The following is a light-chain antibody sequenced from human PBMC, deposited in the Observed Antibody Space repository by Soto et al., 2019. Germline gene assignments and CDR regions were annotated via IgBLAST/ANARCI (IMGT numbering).Light chain of an antibody. J-gene: IGKJ1*01. V-gene: IGKV1-5*01. CDR2: DAS. CDR3: QQYCSYWT. Sequence: DIQMTQSPSTLSASVGDRVTITCRASQSLSGLLAWYQQKPGKAPKLLIYDASSLESGVPSRFSGSGSGTELSLANGSLQPYEFSSYFCQQYCSYWTFGQGTKVEIK. CDR1: QSLSGL.